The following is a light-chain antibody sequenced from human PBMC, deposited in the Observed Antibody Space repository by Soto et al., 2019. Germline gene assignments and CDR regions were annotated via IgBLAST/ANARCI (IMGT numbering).Light chain of an antibody. V-gene: IGKV1-27*01. J-gene: IGKJ3*01. CDR2: AAS. CDR3: QKYSSVPV. Sequence: DIQMTQSPTSLSASVGDRVTITCRASQGIRNFVAWYQQKPGKAPKLLIYAASTLQSGVPSRFSGSGSGTDXXLTIHRLQPEDVATYACQKYSSVPVFGPGTKVEIK. CDR1: QGIRNF.